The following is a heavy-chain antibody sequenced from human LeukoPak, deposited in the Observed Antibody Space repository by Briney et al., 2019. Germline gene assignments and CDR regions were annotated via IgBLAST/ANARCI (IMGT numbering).Heavy chain of an antibody. D-gene: IGHD1-26*01. CDR2: FDLEDGET. CDR3: ASQQGGSFAFDH. J-gene: IGHJ4*02. Sequence: GASVKVSCKVSGSTVTELSIHWVRQAPGKGLQWVGSFDLEDGETFYEEKFEGRVTMTEDSSTDTAYMELRTLRTEDTAMYYCASQQGGSFAFDHWGQGTQVTVSS. V-gene: IGHV1-24*01. CDR1: GSTVTELS.